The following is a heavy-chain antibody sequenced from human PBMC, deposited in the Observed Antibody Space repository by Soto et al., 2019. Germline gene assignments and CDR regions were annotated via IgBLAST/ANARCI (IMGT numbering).Heavy chain of an antibody. D-gene: IGHD4-17*01. J-gene: IGHJ4*02. CDR1: GFTADDYA. CDR2: ISSNSDTI. V-gene: IGHV3-9*02. CDR3: AKDMKWGGMTTIHYFDS. Sequence: EVQLVESGEGLVQPGRSLRLSCVASGFTADDYALHWVRQAPGKGLEWVSGISSNSDTIHYADSVKGRFTISRDNAKNSLFLQMNSLRPEDTAVYYCAKDMKWGGMTTIHYFDSWGQGTLVTVSS.